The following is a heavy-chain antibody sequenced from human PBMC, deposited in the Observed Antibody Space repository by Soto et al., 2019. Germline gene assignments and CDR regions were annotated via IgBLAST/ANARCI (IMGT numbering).Heavy chain of an antibody. Sequence: SETLSLTCTVSGGSISSYYWSWIRQPPGKGLEWIGYIYYSGSTNYNPSLKSRVTISVDTSKNQFSLKLSSVTAADTAVYYCASWGYDLRNFDYWGQGTLVTVSS. J-gene: IGHJ4*02. CDR3: ASWGYDLRNFDY. V-gene: IGHV4-59*08. D-gene: IGHD5-12*01. CDR2: IYYSGST. CDR1: GGSISSYY.